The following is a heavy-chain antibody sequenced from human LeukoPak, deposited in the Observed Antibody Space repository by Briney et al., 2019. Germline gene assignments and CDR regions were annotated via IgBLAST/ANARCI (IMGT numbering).Heavy chain of an antibody. J-gene: IGHJ4*02. CDR2: IKQDGSEK. D-gene: IGHD6-13*01. Sequence: GGSLRLSCAVSGFSVSGYWTTWVRQAPGKGLEWVANIKQDGSEKNYVDSVKGRFTISRDNAENSLFLRMNSLRVEDTAVYYCAREWQGGIAAAGTRIEGDYWGQGTLVAVSS. CDR1: GFSVSGYW. V-gene: IGHV3-7*01. CDR3: AREWQGGIAAAGTRIEGDY.